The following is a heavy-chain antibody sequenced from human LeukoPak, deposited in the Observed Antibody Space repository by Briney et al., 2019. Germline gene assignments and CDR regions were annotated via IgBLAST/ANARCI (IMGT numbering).Heavy chain of an antibody. Sequence: GASVKVSCKASGGTFSSYAISWVRQAPGQGLEWMGGIIPIFGTANYAQKFQGRVTITADESTSTAYMELSSLRSEDTAVYYCARGSREYSYGLFDYWGQGTLVTVSS. CDR1: GGTFSSYA. CDR2: IIPIFGTA. V-gene: IGHV1-69*13. CDR3: ARGSREYSYGLFDY. J-gene: IGHJ4*02. D-gene: IGHD5-18*01.